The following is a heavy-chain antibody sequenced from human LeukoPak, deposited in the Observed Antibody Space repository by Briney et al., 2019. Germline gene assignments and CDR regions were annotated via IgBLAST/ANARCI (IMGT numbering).Heavy chain of an antibody. CDR2: ISWNSGSI. V-gene: IGHV3-9*03. Sequence: GGSLRLSCAASGSTFDDYAMHWLRQAPGKGLEWVSGISWNSGSIGYADSVKGRFTISRDNAKSTLYLQMDSLRADDMALYYCTRAYGYSSGAGDFGGQGPLVTVSS. CDR3: TRAYGYSSGAGDF. D-gene: IGHD5-18*01. J-gene: IGHJ4*02. CDR1: GSTFDDYA.